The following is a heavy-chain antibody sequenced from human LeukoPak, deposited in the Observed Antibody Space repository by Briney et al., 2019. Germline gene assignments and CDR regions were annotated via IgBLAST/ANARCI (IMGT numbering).Heavy chain of an antibody. J-gene: IGHJ3*02. D-gene: IGHD3-3*01. Sequence: PGGSLRLSCAASGFSLRDYSMDWVRQAPGKGLEWVSSISSSSRYTFYVDSVKGRFTISRDNAKNSLYLQMNSLRAEDTAVYYCARGGYYDFWSGPGGHAFDIWGQGTMVTVSS. CDR3: ARGGYYDFWSGPGGHAFDI. CDR2: ISSSSRYT. CDR1: GFSLRDYS. V-gene: IGHV3-21*01.